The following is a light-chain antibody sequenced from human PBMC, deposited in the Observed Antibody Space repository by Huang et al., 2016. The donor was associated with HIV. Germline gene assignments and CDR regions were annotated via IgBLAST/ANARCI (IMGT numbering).Light chain of an antibody. CDR2: GST. J-gene: IGKJ1*01. Sequence: EIVLTQSPGTLYLSPGDTATLSCMASQSVNSNYLAWFHQQTGQVPRLLIFGSTGRATGIPDRFSGRGSWTDFTLTISSLEPEDFSGYYCQQYGGSVWTFGQGTKVEIK. CDR1: QSVNSNY. V-gene: IGKV3-20*01. CDR3: QQYGGSVWT.